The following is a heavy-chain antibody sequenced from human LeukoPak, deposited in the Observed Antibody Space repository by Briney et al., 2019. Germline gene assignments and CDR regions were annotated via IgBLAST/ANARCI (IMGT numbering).Heavy chain of an antibody. J-gene: IGHJ4*02. CDR3: AKLLRGYSYGSSLGY. V-gene: IGHV3-23*01. D-gene: IGHD5-18*01. Sequence: GGSLRLSCAASGFTFSSYAMSWVRQAPGKGLEWVSAISGSGGSTYYADSVKGRFTISRDNSKNTLYLQMNSLRAEDTAVYYCAKLLRGYSYGSSLGYWGQETLVTVSS. CDR1: GFTFSSYA. CDR2: ISGSGGST.